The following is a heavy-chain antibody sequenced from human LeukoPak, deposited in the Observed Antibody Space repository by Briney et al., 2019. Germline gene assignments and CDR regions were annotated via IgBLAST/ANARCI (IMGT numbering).Heavy chain of an antibody. CDR2: MNPNSGNT. CDR1: GYTFTSYY. J-gene: IGHJ4*02. V-gene: IGHV1-8*02. CDR3: ARWDYYDILTGRPN. D-gene: IGHD3-9*01. Sequence: ASVKVSCKASGYTFTSYYMHWVRQAPGQGLEWMGWMNPNSGNTGYAQKFQGRVTMTRNTSISTAYMELSSLRSEDTAVYYCARWDYYDILTGRPNWGQGTLVTVSS.